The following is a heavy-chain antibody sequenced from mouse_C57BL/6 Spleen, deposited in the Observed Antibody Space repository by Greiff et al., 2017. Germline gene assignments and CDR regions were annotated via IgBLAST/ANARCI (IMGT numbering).Heavy chain of an antibody. J-gene: IGHJ1*03. CDR1: GYAFSSSW. Sequence: QVQLQQSGPELVKPGASVKISCKASGYAFSSSWMNWVKQRPGKGLEWIGRIYPGDGDTNYNGKFKGKATLTADKSSSTAYMQLSSLTSEDSAVYFCASPYYGSSYWYFDVWGTGTTVTVSS. D-gene: IGHD1-1*01. CDR3: ASPYYGSSYWYFDV. V-gene: IGHV1-82*01. CDR2: IYPGDGDT.